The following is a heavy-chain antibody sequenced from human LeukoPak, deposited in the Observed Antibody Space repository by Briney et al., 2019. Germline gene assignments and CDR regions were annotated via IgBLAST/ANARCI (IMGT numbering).Heavy chain of an antibody. CDR1: GFTFSSYA. CDR2: ISYDGSNK. Sequence: GRSLRLSCAASGFTFSSYAMHWVRQPPGKGLEWVAVISYDGSNKYYADSVKGRFTISRDNSKNTLYLQMNSLRAEDTAVYYCARDPYGDYSLYFDYWGQGTLVTVSS. V-gene: IGHV3-30-3*01. D-gene: IGHD4-17*01. J-gene: IGHJ4*02. CDR3: ARDPYGDYSLYFDY.